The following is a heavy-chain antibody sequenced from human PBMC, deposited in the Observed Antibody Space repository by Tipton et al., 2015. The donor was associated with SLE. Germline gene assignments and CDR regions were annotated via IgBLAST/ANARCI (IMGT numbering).Heavy chain of an antibody. J-gene: IGHJ6*02. D-gene: IGHD3-22*01. Sequence: TLSLTCAVSGYSISSGYYWGWIRQPPGKGLEWIGGFYHSGSTYYNPSLKSRVTISVETSKNQFSLKLSSVTAADTAVYYCARDSPYYYDSSGYLDYYYGMDVWGQGTTVTVSS. CDR2: FYHSGST. V-gene: IGHV4-38-2*02. CDR3: ARDSPYYYDSSGYLDYYYGMDV. CDR1: GYSISSGYY.